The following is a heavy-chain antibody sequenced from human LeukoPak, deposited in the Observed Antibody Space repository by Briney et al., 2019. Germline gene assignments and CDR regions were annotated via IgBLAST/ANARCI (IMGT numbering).Heavy chain of an antibody. V-gene: IGHV3-23*01. CDR3: AKVGALSGSYDYFDY. J-gene: IGHJ4*02. D-gene: IGHD3-10*01. Sequence: PGASLRLSCAASGFTFSSYAMSWVRQAAGKGLEWVSAISGSGGSTYYADSVKGRFTISRDNSKNTLYLQMNSLRAEDTAVYYCAKVGALSGSYDYFDYWGQGTLVTVSS. CDR2: ISGSGGST. CDR1: GFTFSSYA.